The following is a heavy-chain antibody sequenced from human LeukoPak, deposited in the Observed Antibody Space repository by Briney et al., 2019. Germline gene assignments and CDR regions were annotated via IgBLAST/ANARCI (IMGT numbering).Heavy chain of an antibody. CDR1: GFTFSHYW. CDR2: MKHDGIEK. D-gene: IGHD2-21*02. Sequence: PGGSLRLSCAASGFTFSHYWMSWVRQAPGKGLDWVANMKHDGIEKYFADSVTGRFTISRDNAKNSLYLQMNSLRPEDTAVYYCAKLVVVTATYWYFDIWGRGTPVTVSS. V-gene: IGHV3-7*01. CDR3: AKLVVVTATYWYFDI. J-gene: IGHJ2*01.